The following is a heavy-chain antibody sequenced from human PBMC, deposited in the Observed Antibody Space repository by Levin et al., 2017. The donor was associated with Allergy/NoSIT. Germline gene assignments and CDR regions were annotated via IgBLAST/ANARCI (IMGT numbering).Heavy chain of an antibody. D-gene: IGHD1-26*01. Sequence: PGESLKISCKDSGNRFSSYWIGWVRQMPGKGLEWMGIIYPGDSDTRYSPSFQGQVTISADKSITTTYLQWSSLKTSDSAMYYCVYGNYYYHFESWGQGTLVTVSS. V-gene: IGHV5-51*01. J-gene: IGHJ4*02. CDR1: GNRFSSYW. CDR2: IYPGDSDT. CDR3: VYGNYYYHFES.